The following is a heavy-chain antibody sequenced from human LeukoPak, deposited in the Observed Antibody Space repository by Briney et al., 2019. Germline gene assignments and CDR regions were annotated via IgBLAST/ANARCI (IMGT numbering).Heavy chain of an antibody. J-gene: IGHJ4*02. CDR3: ARTANFAAGYYIDY. Sequence: GGSLRLSCAAYGHHLSSYTMTRGRQATGRGVGYISSISGSSRHKYYADSVKGRFTISRDNATNSLYLQMNSLRAEDTAVYYCARTANFAAGYYIDYWGQGTLVTVSS. D-gene: IGHD6-13*01. CDR1: GHHLSSYT. V-gene: IGHV3-21*01. CDR2: ISGSSRHK.